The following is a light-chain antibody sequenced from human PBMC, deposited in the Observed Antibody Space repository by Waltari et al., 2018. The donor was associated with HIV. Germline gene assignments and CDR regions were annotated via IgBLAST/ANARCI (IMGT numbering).Light chain of an antibody. V-gene: IGKV4-1*01. Sequence: DIVMTQSPDSLAVSLGERATINCKSSPSISHNSNNRNYLNWYQQKVGQPPKLLIYWASTRESGVSDRSSGSVSETEFTLTISSLQAQDVAVYYCQQYFTFPRTFGQGTRLEIK. J-gene: IGKJ2*02. CDR3: QQYFTFPRT. CDR1: PSISHNSNNRNY. CDR2: WAS.